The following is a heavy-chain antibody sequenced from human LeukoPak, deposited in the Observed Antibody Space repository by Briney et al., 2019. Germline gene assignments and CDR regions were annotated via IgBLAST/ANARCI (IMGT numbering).Heavy chain of an antibody. CDR1: GYSFTSYW. J-gene: IGHJ6*03. Sequence: PGESLKISCKGSGYSFTSYWIGWVRQMPGKGLEWMGIIYPGDSDTRYSPSFQGQVTISADKSISTAYLQWSSLKASDTAVYYCARLGHYGDYYYYYMDVWGKGTTVTVPS. CDR3: ARLGHYGDYYYYYMDV. CDR2: IYPGDSDT. V-gene: IGHV5-51*01. D-gene: IGHD4-17*01.